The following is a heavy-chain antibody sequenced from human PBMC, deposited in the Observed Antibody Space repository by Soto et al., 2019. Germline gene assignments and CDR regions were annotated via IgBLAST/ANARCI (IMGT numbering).Heavy chain of an antibody. CDR2: IYHSGST. CDR1: GGPISSSNW. Sequence: TLSLTCAVSGGPISSSNWWSWVRQPPGKGLEWIGEIYHSGSTNYNPSLKSRVTISVDKSKNQFSLKLSSVTAADTAVYYCARTSLTIFGPSNDYYGMGVWGLGTTVTV. D-gene: IGHD3-3*01. J-gene: IGHJ6*02. CDR3: ARTSLTIFGPSNDYYGMGV. V-gene: IGHV4-4*02.